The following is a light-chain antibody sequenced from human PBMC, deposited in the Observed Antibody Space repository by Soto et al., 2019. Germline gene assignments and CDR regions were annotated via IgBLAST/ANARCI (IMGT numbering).Light chain of an antibody. CDR1: QSVSSNY. CDR2: GAS. CDR3: HQYGSSPWT. V-gene: IGKV3-20*01. Sequence: EIVLTQSPGTLSLSPGDRATLSCRASQSVSSNYLAWYQQKPGQAPRLLIYGASIRATGIPDRFSGSGSGTDFTLNIRRLEPEDFAVYFCHQYGSSPWTFGQGTKVEIK. J-gene: IGKJ1*01.